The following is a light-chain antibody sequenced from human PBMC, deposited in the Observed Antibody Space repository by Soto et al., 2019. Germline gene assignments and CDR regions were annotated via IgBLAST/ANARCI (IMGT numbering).Light chain of an antibody. CDR3: QHYANSVWT. CDR2: AAS. Sequence: IVLTQSPDTLFFSPGERATLSCRASQSVSSSQLVWYQQKPGQAPRLLIYAASSRATGIPDRFSGSGSGTDFTLTVSELETEDFAVYYCQHYANSVWTFGQGTKVEIK. V-gene: IGKV3-20*01. J-gene: IGKJ1*01. CDR1: QSVSSSQ.